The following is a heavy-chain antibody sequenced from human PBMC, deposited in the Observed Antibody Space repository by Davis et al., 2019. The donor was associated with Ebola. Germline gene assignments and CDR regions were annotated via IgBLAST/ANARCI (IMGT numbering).Heavy chain of an antibody. Sequence: PSETLSLTCAVYGGSFSGYYWSWIRQPPGKGLEWIGEINHSGSTNYNPSLKSRVIISVDTSKNQFSLKLSSVTAADTAVYYCARGEYSSINRPFLWFDPWGQGTLVTVSS. V-gene: IGHV4-34*01. D-gene: IGHD6-6*01. CDR3: ARGEYSSINRPFLWFDP. CDR2: INHSGST. J-gene: IGHJ5*02. CDR1: GGSFSGYY.